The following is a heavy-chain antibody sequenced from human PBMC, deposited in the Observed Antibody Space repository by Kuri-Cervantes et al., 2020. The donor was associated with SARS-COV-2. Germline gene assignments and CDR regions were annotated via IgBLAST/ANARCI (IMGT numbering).Heavy chain of an antibody. CDR3: ARTGPSAVTIFGVVTRHGMDV. D-gene: IGHD3-3*01. CDR1: GFTFSGHW. Sequence: GESLKISCAASGFTFSGHWIRWVRQAPGKGLVWVSRINPDGSYTNNADSVKGRFTLSRDNAKNMLFLQMNSLRAEDTAVYYCARTGPSAVTIFGVVTRHGMDVWGQGTTVTVSS. J-gene: IGHJ6*01. V-gene: IGHV3-74*01. CDR2: INPDGSYT.